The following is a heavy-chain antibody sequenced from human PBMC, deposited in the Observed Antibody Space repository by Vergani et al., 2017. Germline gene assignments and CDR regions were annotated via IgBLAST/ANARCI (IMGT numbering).Heavy chain of an antibody. CDR3: ARRSGRYYSGGKVHPLRSSFDL. CDR2: ISASGNA. CDR1: GGPISAGYYF. Sequence: QVQLQASGPGRVKPSQTLSLICTMSGGPISAGYYFWSWIRQPAGKGLEWVGHISASGNASHSPSLKTQVSMSVDTAKNQFSLTVTSVTAADTDIYFCARRSGRYYSGGKVHPLRSSFDLWGHGTVVTVSS. J-gene: IGHJ3*01. V-gene: IGHV4-61*02. D-gene: IGHD2-15*01.